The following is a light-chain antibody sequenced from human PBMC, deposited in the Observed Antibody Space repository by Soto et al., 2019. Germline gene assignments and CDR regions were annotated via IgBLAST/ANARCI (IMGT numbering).Light chain of an antibody. CDR3: QQFNTYSYT. J-gene: IGKJ2*01. V-gene: IGKV1-5*01. CDR1: QSVRNW. Sequence: DIQMTQSPSTLSASVGDRVTITCRASQSVRNWLAWYRQKPGKAPKLLIYDASSLESGVPSRFSGSGFGTEFTLTISSLQPDDFATYYCQQFNTYSYTFGQGTRVEIK. CDR2: DAS.